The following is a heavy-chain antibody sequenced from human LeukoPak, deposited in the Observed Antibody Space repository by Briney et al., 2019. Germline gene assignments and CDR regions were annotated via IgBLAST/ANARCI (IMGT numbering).Heavy chain of an antibody. CDR1: GFTFSSYA. D-gene: IGHD2-2*01. Sequence: GGSLRLSCAASGFTFSSYAMSWVRQAPGKGLEWVSAISCSGGSTYYADSVKGRFTISRDNSKNTLYLQKNSLRAEDTAVYYCAKLAPLGYCSSTSCYFDYWGQGTLVTVSS. J-gene: IGHJ4*02. CDR3: AKLAPLGYCSSTSCYFDY. V-gene: IGHV3-23*01. CDR2: ISCSGGST.